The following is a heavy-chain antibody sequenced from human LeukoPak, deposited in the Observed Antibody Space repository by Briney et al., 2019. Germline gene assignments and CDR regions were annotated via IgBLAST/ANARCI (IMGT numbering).Heavy chain of an antibody. Sequence: PSETLSLTCAVYGGSFSGYYWSWIRQPPGKGLEWIGEINHSGSTNYNPSLKSRVTISVDTSKNQFSLKLSSVTAADTAVYYCATYSSGWYRWDYFDYWGQGTLVTVSS. CDR1: GGSFSGYY. J-gene: IGHJ4*02. CDR2: INHSGST. V-gene: IGHV4-34*01. D-gene: IGHD6-19*01. CDR3: ATYSSGWYRWDYFDY.